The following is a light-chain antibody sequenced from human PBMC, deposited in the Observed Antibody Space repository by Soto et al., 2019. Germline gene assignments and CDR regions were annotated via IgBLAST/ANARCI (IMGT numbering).Light chain of an antibody. CDR3: QAWESSTVV. CDR1: KLGDKY. V-gene: IGLV3-1*01. CDR2: QDT. Sequence: SSELTQPPSVSVSPGQTASITCSGDKLGDKYACWYQQKPGQSPVVVIYQDTKRPSGIPERFSGSNSGNTATLTISGTQAMDEADYYCQAWESSTVVFGGGTKLTVL. J-gene: IGLJ2*01.